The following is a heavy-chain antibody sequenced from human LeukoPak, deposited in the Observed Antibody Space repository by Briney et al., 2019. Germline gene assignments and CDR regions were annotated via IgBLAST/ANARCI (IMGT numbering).Heavy chain of an antibody. D-gene: IGHD3-16*01. Sequence: VLRKFSRNANGDTYARCEVLGVRRATRQGLEWMGWMNPNSGNTGYAQKFQGRVTMTRNTSISTAYMELSSLRSEDTAVYYCARDMGGNWFDPWGQGTLVTVSS. J-gene: IGHJ5*02. CDR1: GDTYARCE. V-gene: IGHV1-8*01. CDR2: MNPNSGNT. CDR3: ARDMGGNWFDP.